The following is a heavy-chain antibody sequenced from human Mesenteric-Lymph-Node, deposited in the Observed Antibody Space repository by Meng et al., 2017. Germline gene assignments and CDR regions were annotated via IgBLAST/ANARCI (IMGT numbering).Heavy chain of an antibody. CDR2: IYYTGST. V-gene: IGHV4-31*01. CDR3: ARTVVPGVAGALDI. D-gene: IGHD2-2*01. Sequence: SETLSPTCTVSGGSTSSGGYYWSWIRQHPGQGGEWVGYIYYTGSTHYNPSLKGLVTIAIDTSNNQFSLKLSSVTAADTADNYGARTVVPGVAGALDIWGQGTMVTVSS. CDR1: GGSTSSGGYY. J-gene: IGHJ3*02.